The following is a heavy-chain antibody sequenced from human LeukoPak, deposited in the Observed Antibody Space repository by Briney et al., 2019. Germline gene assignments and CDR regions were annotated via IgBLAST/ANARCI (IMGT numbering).Heavy chain of an antibody. CDR2: ISGSGGST. CDR1: GFTFSSYA. CDR3: AKDVVDTYYYGSGSYFLPDY. J-gene: IGHJ4*02. V-gene: IGHV3-23*01. Sequence: GGSLRLSCAASGFTFSSYAMSWVRQAPGKGLEWVSAISGSGGSTYYADSVKGRFTISRDNSKNTLYLQMNSLRAEDTAVYYCAKDVVDTYYYGSGSYFLPDYWGQGTLVTVSS. D-gene: IGHD3-10*01.